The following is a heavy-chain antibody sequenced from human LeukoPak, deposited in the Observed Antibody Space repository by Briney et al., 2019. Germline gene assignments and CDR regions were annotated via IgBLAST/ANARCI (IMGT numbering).Heavy chain of an antibody. CDR1: GFTVSSNY. V-gene: IGHV3-66*04. J-gene: IGHJ6*02. CDR2: IYSGGRT. D-gene: IGHD6-6*01. CDR3: ARRPSIAARPHYYYGMDV. Sequence: PGGSLRLSCAASGFTVSSNYMTWVRQAPGKGLEWVSVIYSGGRTFDADSVKGRFTISRDNVKNTVFLQMNSLRAEDTAVYYCARRPSIAARPHYYYGMDVWGQGTTVTVSS.